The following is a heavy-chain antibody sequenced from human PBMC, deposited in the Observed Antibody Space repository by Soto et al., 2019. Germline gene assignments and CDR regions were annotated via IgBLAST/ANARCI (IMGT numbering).Heavy chain of an antibody. V-gene: IGHV3-53*01. CDR2: IYSGGST. J-gene: IGHJ4*02. CDR3: AGSGAPWTYDYVWGSLSFDY. CDR1: GFTVSSNY. D-gene: IGHD3-16*01. Sequence: GGSLRLSCAASGFTVSSNYMSWVRQAPGKGLEWVSVIYSGGSTYYADSVKGRFTISRDNSKNTLYLQMNSLRAEDTAVYYCAGSGAPWTYDYVWGSLSFDYWGQGTLVTVSS.